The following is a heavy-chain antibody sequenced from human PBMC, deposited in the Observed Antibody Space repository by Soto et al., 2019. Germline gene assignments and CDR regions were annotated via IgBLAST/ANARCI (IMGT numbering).Heavy chain of an antibody. CDR2: INHSGST. D-gene: IGHD6-19*01. CDR1: GGSFSGYY. J-gene: IGHJ4*02. Sequence: PSETLSLTCAVYGGSFSGYYWSWIRQPPGKGLEWIGEINHSGSTNYNPSLKSRVTISVDTSKNQFSLKLSSVTAADTAVYYCARHRVAVAFHLFDYWGQGTLVTVSS. V-gene: IGHV4-34*01. CDR3: ARHRVAVAFHLFDY.